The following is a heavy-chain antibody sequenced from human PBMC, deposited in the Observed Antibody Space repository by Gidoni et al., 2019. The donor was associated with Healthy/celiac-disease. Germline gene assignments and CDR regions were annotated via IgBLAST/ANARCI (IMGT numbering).Heavy chain of an antibody. D-gene: IGHD3-22*01. J-gene: IGHJ4*02. CDR3: ARGRSYYDSSGHIPFDY. CDR2: INHSGST. CDR1: GGSFSGYY. Sequence: QVQLQQWGAGLLKPSETLSLTCAVYGGSFSGYYWSWIRQPPGKGLEWIGEINHSGSTNYNPSLKSRVTISVDTSKNQFSLKLSSVTAADTAVYYCARGRSYYDSSGHIPFDYWGQGTLVTVSS. V-gene: IGHV4-34*01.